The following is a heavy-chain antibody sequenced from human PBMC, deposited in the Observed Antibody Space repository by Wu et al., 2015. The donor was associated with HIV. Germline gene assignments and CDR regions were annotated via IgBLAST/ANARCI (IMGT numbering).Heavy chain of an antibody. V-gene: IGHV1-69*06. CDR3: ARGYYYDSSGYYKPAFDI. J-gene: IGHJ3*02. CDR1: GGTFSSYA. Sequence: QVQLVQSGAEVKKPGSSVKVSCKASGGTFSSYAISWVRQAPGQGLEWMGRIIPIFGTANYAQKFQGRVTMTRDTSISTAYMELSRLRSDDTAVYYCARGYYYDSSGYYKPAFDIWGQGTMVTVSS. CDR2: IIPIFGTA. D-gene: IGHD3-22*01.